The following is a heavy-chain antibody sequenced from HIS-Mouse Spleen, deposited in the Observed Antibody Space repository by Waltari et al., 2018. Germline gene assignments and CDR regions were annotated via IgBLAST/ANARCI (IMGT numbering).Heavy chain of an antibody. CDR3: ARALEYSSSWYYYYYGMDV. V-gene: IGHV4-38-2*02. CDR1: GYSISSGYY. J-gene: IGHJ6*02. CDR2: IYHSGGT. D-gene: IGHD6-13*01. Sequence: QVQLQESGPGLVKPSETLSLTCTVSGYSISSGYYWGWIRQPPGKGLEWIGIIYHSGGTSYNPSLSIRVTISVDTSTNQFSLKLSSVTAADTAVYYCARALEYSSSWYYYYYGMDVWGQGTTVTVSS.